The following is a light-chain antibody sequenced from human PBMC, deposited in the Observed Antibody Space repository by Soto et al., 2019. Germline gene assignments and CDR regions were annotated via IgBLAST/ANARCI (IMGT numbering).Light chain of an antibody. V-gene: IGKV1-5*03. Sequence: DIQSTQSPSTLSGSVGDRVTITCRASQTISSWLAWYQKKPGKDPKILIYKASTLKSGVPSRFSRSGSGTEFNLTISRLHTDDFATYECQHSNSYSEAFGPGTKVDI. CDR2: KAS. J-gene: IGKJ1*01. CDR1: QTISSW. CDR3: QHSNSYSEA.